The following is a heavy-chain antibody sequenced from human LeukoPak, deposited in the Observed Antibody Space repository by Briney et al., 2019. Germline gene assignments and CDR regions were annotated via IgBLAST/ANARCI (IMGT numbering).Heavy chain of an antibody. CDR3: ARHETAMDTNYYYYMDV. CDR2: IYPGDSDT. J-gene: IGHJ6*03. D-gene: IGHD5-18*01. CDR1: GYSFTSYW. V-gene: IGHV5-51*01. Sequence: GESLKISCKGSGYSFTSYWIGWVRQMPGKGLEWMGIIYPGDSDTRYSPSFKGQVTISADKSISTAYLQWSSLKASDTAMYYCARHETAMDTNYYYYMDVWGKGTTVTVSS.